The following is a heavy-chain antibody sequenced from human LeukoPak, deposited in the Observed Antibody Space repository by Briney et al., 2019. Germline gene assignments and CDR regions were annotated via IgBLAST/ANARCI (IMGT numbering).Heavy chain of an antibody. CDR1: GFTFDDHG. CDR2: IKWDGGRT. Sequence: TGGSLRLSCAASGFTFDDHGMSWVRQAPGKGLEWVSGIKWDGGRTGYADSVKGRFTISRDNAKNSVYLQMNSLRAEDTALYYCARANYFYYMDVWGKGTTVTVSS. CDR3: ARANYFYYMDV. J-gene: IGHJ6*03. V-gene: IGHV3-20*04.